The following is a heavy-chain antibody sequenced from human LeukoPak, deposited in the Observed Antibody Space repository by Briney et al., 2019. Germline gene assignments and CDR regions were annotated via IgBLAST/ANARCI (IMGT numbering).Heavy chain of an antibody. Sequence: PGGSLRLSCAASGFTFSRSAMSWVRQAPGKALEWVSGLGGNSKTHYADSVEGRFTISRDSSRNILYLQMNNLRVEDTAIYYCAKDILRWSFDYWGQGTLVTVSS. CDR2: LGGNSKT. J-gene: IGHJ4*02. CDR1: GFTFSRSA. V-gene: IGHV3-23*01. D-gene: IGHD4-23*01. CDR3: AKDILRWSFDY.